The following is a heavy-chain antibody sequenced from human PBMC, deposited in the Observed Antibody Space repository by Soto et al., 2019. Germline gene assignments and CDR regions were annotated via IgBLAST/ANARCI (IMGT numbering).Heavy chain of an antibody. CDR1: GYTFSGFY. V-gene: IGHV1-2*02. Sequence: ASVKVSCKASGYTFSGFYMHWVRQAPGQGLEWMGWINPNSGGTKSAEKFQGRVTMTRDTSISTAYMELSRLRSDDTAVYYCAREAWAGATGDLAYWGQGTLVTAPQ. CDR2: INPNSGGT. D-gene: IGHD1-26*01. CDR3: AREAWAGATGDLAY. J-gene: IGHJ4*02.